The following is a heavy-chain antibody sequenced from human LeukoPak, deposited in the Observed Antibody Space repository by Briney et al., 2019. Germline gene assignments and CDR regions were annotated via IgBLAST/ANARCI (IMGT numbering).Heavy chain of an antibody. V-gene: IGHV3-7*01. Sequence: GGSLRLSCVASRFTFSNYWMSWVRQAPGKGLEWVANINQDGSKKPYADSMKGRFTISRDNAKESLYLQLNSLRADDTAVYYCAKWGPHCVGDYCPALDSWGQGTLVTVSA. CDR2: INQDGSKK. CDR3: AKWGPHCVGDYCPALDS. CDR1: RFTFSNYW. D-gene: IGHD2-21*02. J-gene: IGHJ4*02.